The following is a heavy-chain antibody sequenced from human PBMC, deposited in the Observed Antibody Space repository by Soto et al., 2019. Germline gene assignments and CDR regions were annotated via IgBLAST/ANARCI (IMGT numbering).Heavy chain of an antibody. D-gene: IGHD3-16*01. V-gene: IGHV3-15*05. CDR3: TIGGGSN. CDR2: IKSSSDGGTA. Sequence: EVQLVESGGGLVKPGGYLRLPCAASGFTFSNAWMTWVRQAPGKGLEWVGTIKSSSDGGTADYAAPVKGRFTISRDDSKNTLYMQMNSLTSDDTAVYYWTIGGGSNGGQGTLVTVSS. J-gene: IGHJ4*02. CDR1: GFTFSNAW.